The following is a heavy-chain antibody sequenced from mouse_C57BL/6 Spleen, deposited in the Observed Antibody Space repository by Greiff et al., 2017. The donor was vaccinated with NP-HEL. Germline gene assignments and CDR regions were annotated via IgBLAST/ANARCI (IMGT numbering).Heavy chain of an antibody. Sequence: VQLQESGAELVKPGASVKLSCKASGYTFTEYTIHWVKQRSGQGLEWIGWFYPGSGSIKYNEKFKDKATLTADKSSSTVYMELSRLTSEDSAVYFCARHEEAYYSNLGFFDYWGQGTTLTVSS. V-gene: IGHV1-62-2*01. J-gene: IGHJ2*01. CDR1: GYTFTEYT. D-gene: IGHD2-5*01. CDR3: ARHEEAYYSNLGFFDY. CDR2: FYPGSGSI.